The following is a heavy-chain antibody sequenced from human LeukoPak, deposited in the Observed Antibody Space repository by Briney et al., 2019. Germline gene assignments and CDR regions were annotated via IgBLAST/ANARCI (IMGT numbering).Heavy chain of an antibody. CDR2: ISSGSSYI. CDR3: ARVGGGSYSSDF. Sequence: GGCLRLSCAASGFTFSTYTMNWVRQAPGKGLEWVSSISSGSSYIYYADSVMGRFTISRDNANNSLYLQMNSLRADDTAVYYCARVGGGSYSSDFWGQGTLVTVSS. CDR1: GFTFSTYT. V-gene: IGHV3-21*01. J-gene: IGHJ4*02. D-gene: IGHD1-26*01.